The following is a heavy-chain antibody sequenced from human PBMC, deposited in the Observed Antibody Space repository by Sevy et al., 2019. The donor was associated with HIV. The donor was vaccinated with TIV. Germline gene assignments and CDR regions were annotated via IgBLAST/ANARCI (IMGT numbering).Heavy chain of an antibody. CDR2: ISSAGSYI. Sequence: GESLKISCAASGFTFSYYDMNWVRQAPGKGLEWVSSISSAGSYIKYGDSVKGRFTISRDNAKNSLYLQMNSLRAEDXXXXXXXXXXXXXXTSAFYSWGQGTPVTVSS. D-gene: IGHD1-1*01. CDR3: XXXXXXXXTSAFYS. V-gene: IGHV3-21*01. CDR1: GFTFSYYD. J-gene: IGHJ5*01.